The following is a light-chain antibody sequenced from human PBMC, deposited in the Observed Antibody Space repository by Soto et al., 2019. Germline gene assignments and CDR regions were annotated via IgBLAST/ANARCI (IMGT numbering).Light chain of an antibody. V-gene: IGLV2-14*01. CDR1: SSDVGGYNY. Sequence: QSVLTQPASVSGSPGHSITISCTGASSDVGGYNYVSWYQQHPGKAPKLMIFEVSNRPSGVSNRFSGSKSGNTASLTISGLQAEEEADYYCSSYTSTSPLYVFGSGNKVTVX. CDR3: SSYTSTSPLYV. J-gene: IGLJ1*01. CDR2: EVS.